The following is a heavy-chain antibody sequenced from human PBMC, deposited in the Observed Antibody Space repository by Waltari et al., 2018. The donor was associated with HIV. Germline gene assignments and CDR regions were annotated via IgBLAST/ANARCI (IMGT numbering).Heavy chain of an antibody. V-gene: IGHV4-59*01. D-gene: IGHD6-19*01. Sequence: QVQLQESGPGLVKPSETLSLICTVSGGSISNYYWGWIRQPPGKGLEWIGYIYYTGSTDYHPSLKSRVTISVDTSKNQFSLKLTSVTAADTAQYYCARYSSAWTGFDYWGQGTLVTVSS. CDR2: IYYTGST. CDR1: GGSISNYY. CDR3: ARYSSAWTGFDY. J-gene: IGHJ4*02.